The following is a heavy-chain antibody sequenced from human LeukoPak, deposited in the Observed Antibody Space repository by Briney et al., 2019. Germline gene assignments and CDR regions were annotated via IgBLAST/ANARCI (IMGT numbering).Heavy chain of an antibody. V-gene: IGHV4-61*05. CDR2: IYYSGST. CDR1: GGSIDGSTGH. CDR3: AMIPSSSLYYFDY. Sequence: SETLSLTCTVSGGSIDGSTGHWGWIRQPPGKGLEWIGYIYYSGSTNYNPSLKSRVTISVDTSKNQFSLKLSSVTAADTAVYYCAMIPSSSLYYFDYWGQGTLVTVSS. J-gene: IGHJ4*02.